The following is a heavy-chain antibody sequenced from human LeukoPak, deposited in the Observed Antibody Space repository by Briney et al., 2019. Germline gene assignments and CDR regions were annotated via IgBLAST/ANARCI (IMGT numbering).Heavy chain of an antibody. Sequence: SETLSLTCTVSGGSISSYYWNWIRQPAGKGLEWIGRIYTSGSTNYNPSLKSRVTMSVDTSKNQFSLKLSSVTAADTAIYYCAKCLPLRSDDYAPFDYWGQGTLVTVSS. J-gene: IGHJ4*02. V-gene: IGHV4-4*07. CDR3: AKCLPLRSDDYAPFDY. D-gene: IGHD4-17*01. CDR2: IYTSGST. CDR1: GGSISSYY.